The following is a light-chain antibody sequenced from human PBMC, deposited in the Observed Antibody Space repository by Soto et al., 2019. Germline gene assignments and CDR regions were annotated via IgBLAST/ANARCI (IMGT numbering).Light chain of an antibody. CDR1: QSVSSY. Sequence: EIVLTQSPATLSLSPGERATLSCRASQSVSSYLAWYQQKPGQAPRLLIYDASNRATGIPARFSGSGSGTDFTLTIRSLEPEDFAVYYCQQRSNGGLTFGGGTKVEIK. J-gene: IGKJ4*01. CDR3: QQRSNGGLT. CDR2: DAS. V-gene: IGKV3-11*01.